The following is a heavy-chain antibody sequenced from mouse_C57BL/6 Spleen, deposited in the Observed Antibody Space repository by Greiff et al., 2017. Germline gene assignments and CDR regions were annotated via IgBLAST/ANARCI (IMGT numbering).Heavy chain of an antibody. CDR3: ARIYYSNYDHY. CDR1: GYTFTDYN. CDR2: INPSTGGT. J-gene: IGHJ2*01. D-gene: IGHD2-5*01. V-gene: IGHV1-18*01. Sequence: VHVKQSGPELVKPGASVKIPCKASGYTFTDYNMDWVKQSHGKSLEWIGEINPSTGGTTYNQKFKAKATLTVDKSSSTAYMPLNSLTSEHTAVYSCARIYYSNYDHYWGQGTTLTVSS.